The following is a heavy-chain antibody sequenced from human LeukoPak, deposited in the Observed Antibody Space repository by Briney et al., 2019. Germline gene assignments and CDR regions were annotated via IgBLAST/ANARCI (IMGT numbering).Heavy chain of an antibody. CDR1: GFTFSSFE. J-gene: IGHJ4*02. V-gene: IGHV3-48*03. Sequence: PGGSLRLSCAASGFTFSSFEMNWVRQAPGKGLEGVSYISSSGSPLYYADSVKGRFTISRDNAKNSVHLQMNSLRAEDTAVYYCARKDYSSSWYYFDYWGQGTLVTVSS. D-gene: IGHD6-13*01. CDR2: ISSSGSPL. CDR3: ARKDYSSSWYYFDY.